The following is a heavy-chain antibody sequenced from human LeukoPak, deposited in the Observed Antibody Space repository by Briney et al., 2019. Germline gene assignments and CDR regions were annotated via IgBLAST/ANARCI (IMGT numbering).Heavy chain of an antibody. CDR1: GYTFTGYY. Sequence: ASVKVSCKASGYTFTGYYMHWVRQAPGQGLEWMGWINPNSGGTNYAQKFQGRVTMTRDTSISTAYMELSRLRSDDTAVYYCASYCSGTSCYSNDAFDIWGQGTMVTVSS. J-gene: IGHJ3*02. CDR2: INPNSGGT. D-gene: IGHD2-2*02. CDR3: ASYCSGTSCYSNDAFDI. V-gene: IGHV1-2*02.